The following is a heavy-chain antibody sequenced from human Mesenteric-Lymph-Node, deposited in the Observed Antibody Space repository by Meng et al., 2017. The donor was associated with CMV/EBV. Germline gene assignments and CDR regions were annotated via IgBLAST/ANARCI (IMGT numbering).Heavy chain of an antibody. V-gene: IGHV7-4-1*01. D-gene: IGHD3-10*01. Sequence: KASGYPFTNYGMNWVRQAPGQGLEWMGWINTETRNPTYAQGFTGRFVFSLDISVSTAYLQIDSLEAEDTAVYFCAKDHYGSGSPFDYWGQGTLVTVSS. CDR2: INTETRNP. J-gene: IGHJ4*02. CDR3: AKDHYGSGSPFDY. CDR1: GYPFTNYG.